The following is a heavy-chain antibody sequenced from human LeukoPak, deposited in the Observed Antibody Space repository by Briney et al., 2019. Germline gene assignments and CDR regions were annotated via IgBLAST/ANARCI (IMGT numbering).Heavy chain of an antibody. CDR2: ISWNSGSI. D-gene: IGHD6-13*01. J-gene: IGHJ3*02. CDR1: GLTFDDYA. CDR3: AKDMRSAAGAFDI. V-gene: IGHV3-9*01. Sequence: GGSLRLSCAASGLTFDDYAMHWVRQAPGKGLEWVSGISWNSGSIGYADSVKGRFTISRDNAKNSLYLQMNSLRAEDTALYYCAKDMRSAAGAFDIWGQGTMVTVSS.